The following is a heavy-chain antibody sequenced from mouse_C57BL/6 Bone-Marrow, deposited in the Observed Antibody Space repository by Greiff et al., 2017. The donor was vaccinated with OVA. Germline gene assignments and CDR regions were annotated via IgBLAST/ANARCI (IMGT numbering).Heavy chain of an antibody. CDR1: GYTFTSYW. J-gene: IGHJ3*01. Sequence: QVQLQQSGAELVMPGASVKLSCKASGYTFTSYWMHWVKQRPGPGLEWIGEIDPSDRYTKYNQKFKGKSKLTVDKSSSTAYMQLSSLTSEDSAVYYCARLRSYGYDPAGFAYWGQGTLVTVSA. CDR2: IDPSDRYT. V-gene: IGHV1-69*01. CDR3: ARLRSYGYDPAGFAY. D-gene: IGHD2-2*01.